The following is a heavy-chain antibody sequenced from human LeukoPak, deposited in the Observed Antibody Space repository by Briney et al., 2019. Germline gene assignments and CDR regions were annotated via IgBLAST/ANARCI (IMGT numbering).Heavy chain of an antibody. Sequence: GGSLRLSCAASGFTFSSYWMHWVRQAPGKGLVWVSRINSDGSSTTYADSVKGRFTISRDNSKNTLYLQMGSLRAEDMAVYYCARDRGEQWLGAFDIWGQGTMVTVSS. D-gene: IGHD6-19*01. CDR1: GFTFSSYW. CDR3: ARDRGEQWLGAFDI. V-gene: IGHV3-74*01. CDR2: INSDGSST. J-gene: IGHJ3*02.